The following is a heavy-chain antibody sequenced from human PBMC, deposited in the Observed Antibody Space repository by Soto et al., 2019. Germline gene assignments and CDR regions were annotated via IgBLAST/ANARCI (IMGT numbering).Heavy chain of an antibody. J-gene: IGHJ4*02. Sequence: QVQLMQSGAEVKKPGASVKVSCKASGDTFTDYYIHWVRQAPGQGLEWMGTVNPSGGHTTYAQHFLGRVAMTRDTSTSTLYMELTSLRSQDTAVYYCARGEHVVVVTAAFDYWGEGTLVTVSS. CDR3: ARGEHVVVVTAAFDY. CDR2: VNPSGGHT. D-gene: IGHD2-21*02. V-gene: IGHV1-46*01. CDR1: GDTFTDYY.